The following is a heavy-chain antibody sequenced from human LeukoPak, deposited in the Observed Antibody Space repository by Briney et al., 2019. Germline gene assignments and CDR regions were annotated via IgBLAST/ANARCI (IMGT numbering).Heavy chain of an antibody. V-gene: IGHV3-74*01. D-gene: IGHD6-19*01. CDR1: GFTFSDYW. CDR3: AISRSSGWS. Sequence: GGSLRLSCAASGFTFSDYWMHWVRQAPGKGLAWVSRINGDGSTTSYADSVKGRFTISRDNAKNTLFLQMNSLRAEDTAVYYCAISRSSGWSWGQGTLVTVSS. J-gene: IGHJ5*02. CDR2: INGDGSTT.